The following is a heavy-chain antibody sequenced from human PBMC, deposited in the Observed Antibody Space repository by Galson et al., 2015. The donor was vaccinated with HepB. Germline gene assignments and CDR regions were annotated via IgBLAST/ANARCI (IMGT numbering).Heavy chain of an antibody. Sequence: SVKVSCKASGYTFNSYAISWVRQAPGQGLEWMGWISAYNGNTNYAQTFQGRVTMTTDTSTSTAYLELRSLRSDDTAVYYCARAIKLLWFGGDLDYYGMDVWGQGTTVTVSS. D-gene: IGHD3-10*01. J-gene: IGHJ6*02. CDR2: ISAYNGNT. CDR3: ARAIKLLWFGGDLDYYGMDV. CDR1: GYTFNSYA. V-gene: IGHV1-18*04.